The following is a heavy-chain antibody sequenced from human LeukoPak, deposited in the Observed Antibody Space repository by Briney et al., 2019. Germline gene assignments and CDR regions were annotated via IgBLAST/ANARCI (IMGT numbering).Heavy chain of an antibody. D-gene: IGHD6-19*01. J-gene: IGHJ4*02. CDR1: GFTFSGYA. V-gene: IGHV3-21*01. CDR3: ARATVPLRIAVAGEYYFDY. CDR2: VSSSRSYI. Sequence: GGSLRLSCAASGFTFSGYAMNWVRQAPGKGLEWVSSVSSSRSYIYYADSVKGRFTISRDNAKNSLYLQMNSLRAEDTAVYYCARATVPLRIAVAGEYYFDYWGQGTLVTVSS.